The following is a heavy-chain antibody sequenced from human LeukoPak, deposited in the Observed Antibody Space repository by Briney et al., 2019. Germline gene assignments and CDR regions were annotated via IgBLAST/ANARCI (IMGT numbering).Heavy chain of an antibody. V-gene: IGHV3-7*01. Sequence: GGSLRLSCAASGFTSTSHWMSWVRQAPGKGLEWVANIKQDGSEMYYVDSVEGRFTISRDNAKNSLYLQMNSLRAEDTAVYYCARDLFGVLSPFDFWGQGTLVTVSS. CDR1: GFTSTSHW. J-gene: IGHJ4*02. CDR2: IKQDGSEM. D-gene: IGHD3-3*01. CDR3: ARDLFGVLSPFDF.